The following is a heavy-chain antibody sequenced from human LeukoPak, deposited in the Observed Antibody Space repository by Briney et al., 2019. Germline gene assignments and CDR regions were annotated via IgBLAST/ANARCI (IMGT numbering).Heavy chain of an antibody. V-gene: IGHV3-48*03. CDR3: ARDRVFGY. CDR2: IRNRGSTK. CDR1: GFTCSSYE. Sequence: GGSLRLSCAASGFTCSSYEMNWIRQAPGKGLEWISYIRNRGSTKHYADSVKGRFTISRDNAKNSVYLQMNSLRAEDTAVYYCARDRVFGYWGQGTLVTVSS. J-gene: IGHJ4*02.